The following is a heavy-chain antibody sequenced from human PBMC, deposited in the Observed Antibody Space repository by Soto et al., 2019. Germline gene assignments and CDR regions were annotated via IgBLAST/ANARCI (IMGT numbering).Heavy chain of an antibody. V-gene: IGHV3-7*01. CDR2: IKQDGSEK. D-gene: IGHD6-13*01. Sequence: EVQLVESGGGLVQPGGSLRLSCAASGFTFSSYWMSWVRQAPGKGLEWVANIKQDGSEKYYVDSVKGRFTISRDNAKNSLYLQMNSLRAEDTAVYYCARVRMYSSSSQVAYYLDYWGQGTLVTVSS. CDR3: ARVRMYSSSSQVAYYLDY. CDR1: GFTFSSYW. J-gene: IGHJ4*02.